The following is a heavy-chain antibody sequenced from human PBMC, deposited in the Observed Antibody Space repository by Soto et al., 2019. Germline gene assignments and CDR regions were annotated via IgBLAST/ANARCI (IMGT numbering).Heavy chain of an antibody. Sequence: QVQLVQSGAEVKQPGAAVKVSCKTPGYTFIDYAITWVRQAPGHGLEWMGWINAYNGNTMYAQNLQGRVTMTTDTSTSTAYLELRSLRSDDTAVYYCARGGSGGYEDFWGQGTLVTVSS. D-gene: IGHD6-19*01. J-gene: IGHJ4*02. V-gene: IGHV1-18*01. CDR2: INAYNGNT. CDR3: ARGGSGGYEDF. CDR1: GYTFIDYA.